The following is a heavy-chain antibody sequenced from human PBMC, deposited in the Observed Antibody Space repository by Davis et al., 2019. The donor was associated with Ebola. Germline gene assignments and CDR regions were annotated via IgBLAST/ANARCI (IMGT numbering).Heavy chain of an antibody. Sequence: GESLKISCAASGFPFSIHIMTWVRQTPEKGLEWVSAISDSGFTYYADFVQGRFTISRDNFRNMLYLQMNSLRPEDTALYYCVRDMGVVTAAINYWGQGALVTVSS. CDR3: VRDMGVVTAAINY. J-gene: IGHJ4*02. V-gene: IGHV3-23*01. D-gene: IGHD2-2*02. CDR2: ISDSGFT. CDR1: GFPFSIHI.